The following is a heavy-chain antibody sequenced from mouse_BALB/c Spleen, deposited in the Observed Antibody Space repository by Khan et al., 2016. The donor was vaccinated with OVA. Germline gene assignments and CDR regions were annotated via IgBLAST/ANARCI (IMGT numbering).Heavy chain of an antibody. CDR1: GFSLTNYG. V-gene: IGHV2-3*01. D-gene: IGHD4-1*01. CDR3: AKWGTGYYAMDY. Sequence: QVQLKQSGPGLAAPSQSLSITCTVSGFSLTNYGVNWVRQPPGKGLEWLGVIWGDGSTNYHSALISRLSIKKDNSKSQVFLNLNSLQTDDTATYYWAKWGTGYYAMDYWGQGTSVTVSS. CDR2: IWGDGST. J-gene: IGHJ4*01.